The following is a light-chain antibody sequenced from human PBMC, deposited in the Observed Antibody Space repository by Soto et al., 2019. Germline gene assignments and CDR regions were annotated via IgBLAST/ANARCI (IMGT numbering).Light chain of an antibody. J-gene: IGLJ1*01. CDR1: SSNIGGNA. CDR3: AAWDDSLSGYV. Sequence: QSVLTQPPSASGTPGQRVTISCSGSSSNIGGNAVNWYQQLPGTTPKLLIYSNNQRPSGVPDRFSGSKSGTSASLAISGLQSDDEADYYCAAWDDSLSGYVFGPGTKLTVL. CDR2: SNN. V-gene: IGLV1-44*01.